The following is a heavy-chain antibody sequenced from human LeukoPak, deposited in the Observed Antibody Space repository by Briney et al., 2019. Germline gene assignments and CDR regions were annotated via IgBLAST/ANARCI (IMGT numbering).Heavy chain of an antibody. V-gene: IGHV4-59*12. J-gene: IGHJ4*02. Sequence: SETLSLTCTVSGVSISSYYWSWIRQPPGKGLEWVGYIYYSGSTNYNPSLKSRVTMSVDTSKNQFSLKVSSVTAADTAMYYCARSCSGGTCYVGVYWGQGTLVTVSS. CDR1: GVSISSYY. CDR2: IYYSGST. CDR3: ARSCSGGTCYVGVY. D-gene: IGHD2-15*01.